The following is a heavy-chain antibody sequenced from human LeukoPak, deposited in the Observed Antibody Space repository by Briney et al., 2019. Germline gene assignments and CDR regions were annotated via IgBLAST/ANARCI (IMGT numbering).Heavy chain of an antibody. J-gene: IGHJ4*02. CDR3: ATEIGGIATSSY. CDR1: GNNLNELS. V-gene: IGHV1-24*01. D-gene: IGHD2-15*01. CDR2: FDPEDGET. Sequence: ASVTVSCKVSGNNLNELSMHGVRQPLGKGFAGMGGFDPEDGETIYAQKFQGRFTMNEDTAADTAYMELSSLRSDDTAVYYCATEIGGIATSSYWGQGTLVTVSS.